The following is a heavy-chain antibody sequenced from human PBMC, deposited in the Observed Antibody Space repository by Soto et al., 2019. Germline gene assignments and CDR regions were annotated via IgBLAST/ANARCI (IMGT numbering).Heavy chain of an antibody. J-gene: IGHJ5*01. CDR3: ARRERAVAGIDS. Sequence: SETLSLTCTVSGGSISSGGYYWSWIRQHPGKGLEWIGTVYYTGSTYYNPSLESRVTISVDTSKNQFSLTLRSVTAADTAVYYCARRERAVAGIDSWGQGTLVTVSS. CDR2: VYYTGST. D-gene: IGHD6-19*01. V-gene: IGHV4-39*01. CDR1: GGSISSGGYY.